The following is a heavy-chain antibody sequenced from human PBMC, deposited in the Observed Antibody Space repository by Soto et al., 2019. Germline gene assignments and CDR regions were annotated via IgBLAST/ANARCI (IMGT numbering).Heavy chain of an antibody. CDR3: ASKPAAIGWFDP. CDR1: GGSISSSNW. Sequence: QVQLQESGPGLVKPSGTLSLTCAVSGGSISSSNWWSWVRQPPGKGLEWIGEIYHSGSTNYNPSLKRRVPISVDKSKNQFSLKLSAVTAADTAVYYCASKPAAIGWFDPWGQGTLVTVSS. CDR2: IYHSGST. J-gene: IGHJ5*02. V-gene: IGHV4-4*02. D-gene: IGHD2-2*01.